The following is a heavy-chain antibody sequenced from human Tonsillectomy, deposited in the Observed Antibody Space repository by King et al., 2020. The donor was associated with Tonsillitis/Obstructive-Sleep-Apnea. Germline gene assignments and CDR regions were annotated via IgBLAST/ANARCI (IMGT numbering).Heavy chain of an antibody. V-gene: IGHV1-18*01. CDR3: ARQQVEQWVLYYMDV. J-gene: IGHJ6*03. CDR2: ISTYNSNT. Sequence: QLVQSGAEVKKPGASVKVSCKASGYTFSTYGISWVRQAPGQGLEWMGWISTYNSNTIYAQKLQGRVTMTTDTSTSTAYMELRSLRSDDTAVYYCARQQVEQWVLYYMDVWGKGTTVTVSS. D-gene: IGHD1-1*01. CDR1: GYTFSTYG.